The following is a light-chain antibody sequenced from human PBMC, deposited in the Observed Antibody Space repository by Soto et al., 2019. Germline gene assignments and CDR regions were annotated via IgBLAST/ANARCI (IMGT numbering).Light chain of an antibody. CDR1: SSDFGGYNY. CDR2: DVT. Sequence: SLLTQPRSVSGAPWQAVTLSCPGTSSDFGGYNYVSWYRQYPGEAPKLLIYDVTERLSGVPDRFSGSKSGNTASLTISGLQAEDEADYYCCSYAGGHIHYIIGTGTKVTVL. V-gene: IGLV2-11*01. CDR3: CSYAGGHIHYI. J-gene: IGLJ1*01.